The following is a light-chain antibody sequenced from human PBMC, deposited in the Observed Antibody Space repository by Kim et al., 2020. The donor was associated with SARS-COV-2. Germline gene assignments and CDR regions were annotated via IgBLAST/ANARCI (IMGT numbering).Light chain of an antibody. J-gene: IGKJ1*01. Sequence: DIVLTQSPGTLSLSPGERATLSCRASQSVSSNYLAWYQKKAGQAPRLLIYGASNRATGIPDRFSGSQSGTDFTLTISRLEPEDFAVYYCQQYGSSPWTFGQGTKVEIK. CDR3: QQYGSSPWT. CDR2: GAS. CDR1: QSVSSNY. V-gene: IGKV3-20*01.